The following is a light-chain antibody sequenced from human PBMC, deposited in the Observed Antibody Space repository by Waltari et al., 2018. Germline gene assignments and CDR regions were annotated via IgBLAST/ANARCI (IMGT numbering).Light chain of an antibody. CDR3: QQYYSTPLT. CDR2: WAS. J-gene: IGKJ4*01. V-gene: IGKV4-1*01. CDR1: QSVLYSSNNKNY. Sequence: DIVMTQSPDSLAVSLGERATIHCKSSQSVLYSSNNKNYLAVYQQKPGQPPKLLIYWASTRESGVPDRFSGSGSGTDFTLTISSLQAEDVAVYYCQQYYSTPLTFGGGTKVEIK.